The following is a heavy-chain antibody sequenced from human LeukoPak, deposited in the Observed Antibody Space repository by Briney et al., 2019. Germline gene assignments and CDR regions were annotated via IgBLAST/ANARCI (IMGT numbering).Heavy chain of an antibody. J-gene: IGHJ4*02. D-gene: IGHD3-10*01. CDR3: AKGEGGLFSPLDY. Sequence: GRSLRLSCAASGFTFDDYAMHWVRHAPGKGLEWVSGISWNSGSIGYADSVKGRFTISRDNAKNSLYLQMNSLRAEDTALYYCAKGEGGLFSPLDYWGQGTLVTVSS. CDR1: GFTFDDYA. V-gene: IGHV3-9*01. CDR2: ISWNSGSI.